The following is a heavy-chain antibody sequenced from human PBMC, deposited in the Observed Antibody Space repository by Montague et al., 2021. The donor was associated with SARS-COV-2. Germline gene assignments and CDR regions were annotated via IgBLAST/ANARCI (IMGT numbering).Heavy chain of an antibody. CDR2: ISFDGRSI. CDR1: GFTFSNNA. D-gene: IGHD1-1*01. J-gene: IGHJ6*02. Sequence: SLRLSCAASGFTFSNNAMNWVRQAPGKGLEWVALISFDGRSIFYADSVKGRFTISRDNAKNPLYLQMNSLRAEDTAVYYCARDSGGWYGMDVWGQGTMVTVSS. V-gene: IGHV3-30*04. CDR3: ARDSGGWYGMDV.